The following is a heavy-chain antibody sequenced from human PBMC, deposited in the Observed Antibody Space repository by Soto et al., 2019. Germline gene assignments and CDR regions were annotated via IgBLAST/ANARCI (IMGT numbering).Heavy chain of an antibody. CDR2: MNPNSGNT. J-gene: IGHJ6*02. CDR3: AREAQGIRVLESHEAMDV. V-gene: IGHV1-8*01. Sequence: ASVKASCKASGYTFTSYDINWVRQATGQGLEWMGWMNPNSGNTGYAQKFQGRVTMTRNTSISTAYMELSSLRSEDTAVYYCAREAQGIRVLESHEAMDVWCQGTMLSVS. D-gene: IGHD2-8*02. CDR1: GYTFTSYD.